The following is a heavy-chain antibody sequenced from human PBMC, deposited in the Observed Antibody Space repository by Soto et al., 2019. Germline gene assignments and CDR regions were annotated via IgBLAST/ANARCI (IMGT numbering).Heavy chain of an antibody. Sequence: QVQLQQWGAGLLKPSETLSLTCAVYGGSFSGYYWSWIRQPPGKGLEWIGEINHSGSTNYNPSLKSRVTISVDTSKNQFSLKLSSVTAADTAVYYCARERWGKFSSSWYFDYWGQGTLVTVSS. CDR3: ARERWGKFSSSWYFDY. CDR1: GGSFSGYY. D-gene: IGHD6-13*01. J-gene: IGHJ4*02. CDR2: INHSGST. V-gene: IGHV4-34*01.